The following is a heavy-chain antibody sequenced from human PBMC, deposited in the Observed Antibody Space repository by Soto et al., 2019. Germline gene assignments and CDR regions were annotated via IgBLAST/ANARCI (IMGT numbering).Heavy chain of an antibody. Sequence: EVQLLGSGGGLVQPGGSLKLSCVTSGFNFENFAMAWVRQAPGKGLDWVSTLSGSGGSAYYADSVKGRFTISRDNSKNTLYLHMRSLTAHDTAVFYCARAEWGYCSGGACSAFDNWGQGTLVTVSA. CDR1: GFNFENFA. D-gene: IGHD2-15*01. CDR2: LSGSGGSA. J-gene: IGHJ4*02. V-gene: IGHV3-23*01. CDR3: ARAEWGYCSGGACSAFDN.